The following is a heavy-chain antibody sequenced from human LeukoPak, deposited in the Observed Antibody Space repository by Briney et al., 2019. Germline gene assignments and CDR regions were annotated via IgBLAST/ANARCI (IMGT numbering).Heavy chain of an antibody. V-gene: IGHV4-39*07. CDR3: ARDGAIRDGYNRGAFDI. CDR2: IYYSGST. CDR1: TFTSYW. J-gene: IGHJ3*02. D-gene: IGHD5-24*01. Sequence: TFTSYWMSWVRQAPGKGLEWIGSIYYSGSTYYNPSLKSRVTISVDTSKNQFSLKLSSVTAADTAVYYCARDGAIRDGYNRGAFDIWGQGTMVTVSS.